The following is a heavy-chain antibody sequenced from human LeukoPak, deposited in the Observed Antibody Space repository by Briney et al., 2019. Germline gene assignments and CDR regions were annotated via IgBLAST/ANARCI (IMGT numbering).Heavy chain of an antibody. D-gene: IGHD5-12*01. CDR2: INHSGST. CDR1: GGSFSGYY. J-gene: IGHJ4*02. Sequence: SETLSLTCAVYGGSFSGYYWSWIRQPPGKGLEWIGEINHSGSTNYNPSLKSRVTISVDTSKNQFSLKLGSVTAADTAVYYCARGWNSGYDQTFDYWGQGTLVTVSS. V-gene: IGHV4-34*01. CDR3: ARGWNSGYDQTFDY.